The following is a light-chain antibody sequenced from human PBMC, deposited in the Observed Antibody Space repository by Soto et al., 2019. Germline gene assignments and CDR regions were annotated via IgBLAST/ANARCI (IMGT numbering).Light chain of an antibody. CDR3: MQALQTPT. V-gene: IGKV2-28*01. J-gene: IGKJ4*01. Sequence: DIVMTQSPLSLPVTPGEPASISCRSSQSLLHRNGYNYLDWYLQKSGQSPQLLIYLGSNRASGVPDRFSGSGSGTDFTLEISRVEAEDVGVYYCMQALQTPTFGGGTKVEIK. CDR1: QSLLHRNGYNY. CDR2: LGS.